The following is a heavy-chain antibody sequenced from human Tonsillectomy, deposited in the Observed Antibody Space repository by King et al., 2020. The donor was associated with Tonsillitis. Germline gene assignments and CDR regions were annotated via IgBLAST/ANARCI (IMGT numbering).Heavy chain of an antibody. J-gene: IGHJ3*02. D-gene: IGHD2/OR15-2a*01. Sequence: TLKESGPTLVKPTQTLTLTCTFSGFSLSTSGVGVGWIRQPPGKALEWLALIYWNDDKRYSPSLKSRLTITKDTSKNQVVLTMTNMDPVDTATYYCAHRRLAAQSFHDAFDIWGQGTMVTVSS. V-gene: IGHV2-5*01. CDR2: IYWNDDK. CDR3: AHRRLAAQSFHDAFDI. CDR1: GFSLSTSGVG.